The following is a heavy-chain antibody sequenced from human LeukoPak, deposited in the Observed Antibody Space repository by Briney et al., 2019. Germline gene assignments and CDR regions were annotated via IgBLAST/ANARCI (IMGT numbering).Heavy chain of an antibody. CDR2: ISYDGSNK. Sequence: PGGSLRLSCAASGFTFSSYAMHWVRQAPGKGLEWVAVISYDGSNKYYADSVKGRFTISRDNSKNTLYLQMNSQRTEDTAVYYCAKDLRYGNPPFDPWGQGTLVTVSS. CDR3: AKDLRYGNPPFDP. J-gene: IGHJ5*02. V-gene: IGHV3-30-3*01. CDR1: GFTFSSYA. D-gene: IGHD4-11*01.